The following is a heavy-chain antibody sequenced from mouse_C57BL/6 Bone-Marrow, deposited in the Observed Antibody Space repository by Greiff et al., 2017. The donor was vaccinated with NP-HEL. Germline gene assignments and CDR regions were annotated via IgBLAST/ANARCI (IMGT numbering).Heavy chain of an antibody. CDR2: IYIGNGYT. Sequence: EVQLQQSGAELVRPGSSVKMSCKTSGYTFTSYGINWVKQRPGQGLEWIGYIYIGNGYTEYNEKFKGKATLTSDTSSSTAYMQLSSLTSEDSAIYFCARSTSYYYGSSYWYFDVWGTGTTVTVSS. CDR3: ARSTSYYYGSSYWYFDV. J-gene: IGHJ1*03. V-gene: IGHV1-58*01. CDR1: GYTFTSYG. D-gene: IGHD1-1*01.